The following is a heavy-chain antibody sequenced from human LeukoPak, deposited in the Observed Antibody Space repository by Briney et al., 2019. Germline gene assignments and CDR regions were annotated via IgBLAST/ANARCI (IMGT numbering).Heavy chain of an antibody. V-gene: IGHV3-7*01. J-gene: IGHJ6*02. CDR3: ARDPGADYGYYYYYGMDV. CDR2: IKQDGSEK. Sequence: GGSLRLSCAASGFTFSSYWMSWVRQAPGKGLEWVANIKQDGSEKYYVDSVKGRFTISRDNAKNSLYLQMNSLRAEDTAVYYCARDPGADYGYYYYYGMDVWGQGTTVTVSS. CDR1: GFTFSSYW. D-gene: IGHD4-17*01.